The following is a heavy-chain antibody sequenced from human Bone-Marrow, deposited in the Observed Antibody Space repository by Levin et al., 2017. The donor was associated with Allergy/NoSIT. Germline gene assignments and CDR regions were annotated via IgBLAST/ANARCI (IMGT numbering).Heavy chain of an antibody. D-gene: IGHD3-9*01. CDR3: ARGDPHYDILTGYYHRGDY. CDR2: ISSSGSTI. CDR1: GFTFSDYY. V-gene: IGHV3-11*01. Sequence: LSLTCAASGFTFSDYYMSWIRQAPGKGLEWVSYISSSGSTIYYADSVKGRFTISRDNAKNSLYLQMNSLRAEDTAVYYCARGDPHYDILTGYYHRGDYWGQGTLVTVSS. J-gene: IGHJ4*02.